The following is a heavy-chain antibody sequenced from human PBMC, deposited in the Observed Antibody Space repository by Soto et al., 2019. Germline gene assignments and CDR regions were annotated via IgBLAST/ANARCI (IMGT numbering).Heavy chain of an antibody. D-gene: IGHD1-26*01. Sequence: GASVKVSCKASGGTFSSYTISWVRQAPGQGLEWMGRISANNGITNYAQKLQGRVTMTTDTSTSTAYMELRSLRSDDTAVYYCARASGSSYWFDPWGQGTLVTVSS. V-gene: IGHV1-18*01. J-gene: IGHJ5*02. CDR3: ARASGSSYWFDP. CDR1: GGTFSSYT. CDR2: ISANNGIT.